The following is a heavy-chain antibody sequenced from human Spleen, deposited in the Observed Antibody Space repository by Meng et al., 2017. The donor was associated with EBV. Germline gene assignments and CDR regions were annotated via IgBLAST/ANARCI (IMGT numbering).Heavy chain of an antibody. CDR3: SRDLAGPYDD. V-gene: IGHV3-74*03. J-gene: IGHJ4*02. CDR1: GFTFMRYS. Sequence: VEVMEAGVAVVLSWGSPGRTCTGYGFTFMRYSMHWGREVPGKGLVWVSRINENGRITTYADSVGDRFTTSRDNTKNTLYLEMNSLRAEDTAMYFCSRDLAGPYDDWGQGTLVTVSS. CDR2: INENGRIT.